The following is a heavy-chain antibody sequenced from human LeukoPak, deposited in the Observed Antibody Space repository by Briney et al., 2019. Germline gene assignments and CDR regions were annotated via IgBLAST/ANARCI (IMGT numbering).Heavy chain of an antibody. V-gene: IGHV1-8*01. CDR1: GYTFTSYD. D-gene: IGHD6-13*01. Sequence: ASVKVSCKASGYTFTSYDINWVRRATGQGLEWMGWMNPNSGNTGYAQKFQGRVSMTWNTSISTAYMELSSLKSEDTAVYYCARRIAAAGVGIVYWGQGTLVTVSS. J-gene: IGHJ4*02. CDR2: MNPNSGNT. CDR3: ARRIAAAGVGIVY.